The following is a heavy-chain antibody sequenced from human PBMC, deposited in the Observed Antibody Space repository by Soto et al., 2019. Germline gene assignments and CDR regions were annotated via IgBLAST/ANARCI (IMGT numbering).Heavy chain of an antibody. V-gene: IGHV1-8*01. D-gene: IGHD2-2*01. CDR3: ARGVVPAAIAGDWFDP. CDR1: GYTFTSYD. Sequence: QVQLVQSGAEVKKPGASVKVSCKASGYTFTSYDINWVRQATGQGLEWMGWMNPNSGNTGYAQKFQGRVNMTRNTSISTAYMELSSLRSEDTAVYYCARGVVPAAIAGDWFDPWGQGTLVTVSS. CDR2: MNPNSGNT. J-gene: IGHJ5*02.